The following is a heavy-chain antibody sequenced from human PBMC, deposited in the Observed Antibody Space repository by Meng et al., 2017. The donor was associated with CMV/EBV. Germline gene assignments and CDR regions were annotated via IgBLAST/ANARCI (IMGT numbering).Heavy chain of an antibody. CDR1: GGSFSGYY. J-gene: IGHJ5*02. CDR3: ARGSRRLPRFNWFDP. V-gene: IGHV4-34*01. Sequence: QVQLQQWGAGLLKPLETLSLTFAVYGGSFSGYYWSWIRQPPGKGLEWIGEINHSGSTNYNPSLKSRVTISVDTPKNQFSLKLSSVTAADTAVYYCARGSRRLPRFNWFDPWGQGTLVTVSS. D-gene: IGHD3-3*01. CDR2: INHSGST.